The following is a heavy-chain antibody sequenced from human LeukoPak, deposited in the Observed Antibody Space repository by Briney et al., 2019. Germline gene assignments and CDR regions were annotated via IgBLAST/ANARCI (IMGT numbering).Heavy chain of an antibody. V-gene: IGHV3-23*01. Sequence: GGSLRLSCAASGFTFSTYAMSWVRQAPGKGLEWVSGISGSGDSTYYTGSVKGRFTISRDNPKNTLYLQMNSLRAEDTAVYYCARSGGGWYDYWGQGTLVTVSS. CDR2: ISGSGDST. D-gene: IGHD6-19*01. CDR3: ARSGGGWYDY. CDR1: GFTFSTYA. J-gene: IGHJ4*02.